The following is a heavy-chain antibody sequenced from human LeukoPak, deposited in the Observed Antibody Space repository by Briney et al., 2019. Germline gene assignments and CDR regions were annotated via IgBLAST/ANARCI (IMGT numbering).Heavy chain of an antibody. CDR2: IYYSGST. J-gene: IGHJ4*02. Sequence: SETLSLTCTVSGGSISSSSYYWGWIRQPPGKGLEWIGSIYYSGSTYYNPSLNSRATISVDTYKNQLSLKLSYVTAADTAVYYCARQRNEYDYGDYQVIDYWGQGTLVTVSS. D-gene: IGHD4-17*01. CDR3: ARQRNEYDYGDYQVIDY. V-gene: IGHV4-39*01. CDR1: GGSISSSSYY.